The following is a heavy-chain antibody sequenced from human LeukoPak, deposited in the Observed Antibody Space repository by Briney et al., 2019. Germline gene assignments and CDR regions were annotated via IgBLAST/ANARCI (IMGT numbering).Heavy chain of an antibody. CDR3: ARDLPKMTDWYFDL. D-gene: IGHD2-21*02. CDR1: GGTFSSYA. V-gene: IGHV1-69*05. J-gene: IGHJ2*01. CDR2: IIPIFGTA. Sequence: ASVKLSCKASGGTFSSYAISWVRQAPGQGLEWMGRIIPIFGTANYAQKFQGRVTITTDESTSTAYMELSSLRPEDTAVYYCARDLPKMTDWYFDLWGRGTLVTVSS.